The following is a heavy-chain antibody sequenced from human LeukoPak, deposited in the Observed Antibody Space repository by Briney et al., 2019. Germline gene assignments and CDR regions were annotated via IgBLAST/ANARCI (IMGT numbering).Heavy chain of an antibody. D-gene: IGHD5/OR15-5a*01. CDR2: ISGSGGST. CDR1: GFTFSSYA. J-gene: IGHJ3*02. Sequence: GGSLRLSCAASGFTFSSYAMSWVRQASGKGLEWVSAISGSGGSTYYADSVKGRFTISRDNSKNTLYLQMNSLRAEDTAVYYCAKVPYVAVSNDAFDIWGQGTMVTVSS. V-gene: IGHV3-23*01. CDR3: AKVPYVAVSNDAFDI.